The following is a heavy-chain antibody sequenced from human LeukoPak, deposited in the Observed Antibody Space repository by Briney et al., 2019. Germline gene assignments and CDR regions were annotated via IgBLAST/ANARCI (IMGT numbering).Heavy chain of an antibody. CDR2: ISSSSSYI. V-gene: IGHV3-21*01. Sequence: GGSLRLSCAASGFTFSSYSMNWVRQAPGKGLEWVSSISSSSSYIYYADSVKGRFTISRDNAKNSLYLQMNSLRAEDTAVYYCAREGYQLLYRYFGYWGQGTLVTVSS. D-gene: IGHD2-2*02. CDR3: AREGYQLLYRYFGY. CDR1: GFTFSSYS. J-gene: IGHJ4*02.